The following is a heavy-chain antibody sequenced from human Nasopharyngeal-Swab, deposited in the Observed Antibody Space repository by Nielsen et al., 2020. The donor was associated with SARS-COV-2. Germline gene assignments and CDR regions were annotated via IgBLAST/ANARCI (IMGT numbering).Heavy chain of an antibody. CDR3: AKADSSGWSLTHFDY. CDR2: ISGNGGST. CDR1: GFTFSSYA. D-gene: IGHD6-19*01. Sequence: GGSLRLSCAASGFTFSSYAMSWVRQAPGKGLEWVSAISGNGGSTYYADSVKGRFTISRDNSKNTLYLQMNSLRAEDTAVYYCAKADSSGWSLTHFDYWGQGTLVTVSS. V-gene: IGHV3-23*01. J-gene: IGHJ4*02.